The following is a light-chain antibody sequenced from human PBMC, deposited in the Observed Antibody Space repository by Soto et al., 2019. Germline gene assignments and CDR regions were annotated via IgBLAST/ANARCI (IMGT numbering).Light chain of an antibody. CDR2: NNN. CDR1: SSNIGSHV. V-gene: IGLV1-44*01. CDR3: AVWDDSLDGWV. J-gene: IGLJ3*02. Sequence: QSVLTQPPSASGTTGQRVTISCSGSSSNIGSHVVYWYQQLAGTAPKLLMYNNNQRPSGVPDRFSGSKSGTSASLAISGLQSEDEADYYCAVWDDSLDGWVFGGGTKLTVL.